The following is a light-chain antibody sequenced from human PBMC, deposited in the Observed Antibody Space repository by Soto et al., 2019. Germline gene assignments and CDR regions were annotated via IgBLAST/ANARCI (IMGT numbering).Light chain of an antibody. J-gene: IGLJ1*01. V-gene: IGLV2-8*01. CDR2: EVN. CDR1: SIDVGGYNY. Sequence: QSALTQPPSASGSPGQSVAISCTGTSIDVGGYNYVSWYQQHPGKAPKLMIYEVNKRPSGVPDRFSGSKSGNTASLTVSGLQADDEADYYCSSYAGSSNVFGAGTKVTVL. CDR3: SSYAGSSNV.